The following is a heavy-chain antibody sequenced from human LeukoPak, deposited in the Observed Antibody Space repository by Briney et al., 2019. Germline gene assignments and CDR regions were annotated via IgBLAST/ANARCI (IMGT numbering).Heavy chain of an antibody. J-gene: IGHJ4*02. CDR3: ARGDSGWYQYYFDY. D-gene: IGHD6-19*01. Sequence: GGSLRLSCAASGFTFDDFDMTWVRQVPGKGLEWVSTVNWNGGSTGYADSVKRRFTISRDNAKNSLYLQMNSLRAEDTAVYYCARGDSGWYQYYFDYWGQGTLVTVSS. V-gene: IGHV3-20*04. CDR1: GFTFDDFD. CDR2: VNWNGGST.